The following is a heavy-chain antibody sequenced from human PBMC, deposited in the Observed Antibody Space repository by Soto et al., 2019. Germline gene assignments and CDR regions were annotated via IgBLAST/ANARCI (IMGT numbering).Heavy chain of an antibody. J-gene: IGHJ4*02. Sequence: QVQLVQSGAEVKKPGSSVKVSCKTSGDMFSGYSISWVRQAPGQGLEWMGGIIPIFGTTNYAQRFHGRVTITADKSTSTVYRELYSLKSEDTAVYYCARDLGSGYDPGDYWGQGTLVTVSS. V-gene: IGHV1-69*14. CDR3: ARDLGSGYDPGDY. CDR1: GDMFSGYS. D-gene: IGHD5-12*01. CDR2: IIPIFGTT.